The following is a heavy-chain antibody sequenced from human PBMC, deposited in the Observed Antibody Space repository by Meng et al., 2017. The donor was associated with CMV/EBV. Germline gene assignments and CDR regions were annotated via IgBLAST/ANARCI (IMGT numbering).Heavy chain of an antibody. CDR3: AREAAFDI. V-gene: IGHV1-2*02. Sequence: ASVKVSCKASGYTFTGYYMHWVRQAPGQGLEWMGGINPNSGGTNYAQKFQGRVNMTRNTSISTAYMELSRLRSDDTDVYYCAREAAFDIWGQGTMVTVSS. J-gene: IGHJ3*02. CDR1: GYTFTGYY. CDR2: INPNSGGT.